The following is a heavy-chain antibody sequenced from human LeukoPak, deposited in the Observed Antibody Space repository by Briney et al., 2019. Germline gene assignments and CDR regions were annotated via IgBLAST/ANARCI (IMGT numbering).Heavy chain of an antibody. CDR1: GFTFSSYA. V-gene: IGHV3-30*04. Sequence: GTSLRLSCAASGFTFSSYAMHWVRQAPGKGLEWLAVISYDGTSKYYADPVKGRFSISRDSSRDTMYLHMNSLGPADTALYYCARDRDAWRPKRLDFWGQGTLVTVSS. D-gene: IGHD5-24*01. CDR3: ARDRDAWRPKRLDF. CDR2: ISYDGTSK. J-gene: IGHJ4*02.